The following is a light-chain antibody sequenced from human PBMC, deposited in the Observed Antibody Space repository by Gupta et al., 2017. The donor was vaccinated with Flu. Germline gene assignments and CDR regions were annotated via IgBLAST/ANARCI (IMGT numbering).Light chain of an antibody. CDR3: QQYGSSPET. J-gene: IGKJ1*01. Sequence: EIVLTQSPGTRSLTPGERATHSCRASQSVSSSYLAWYQQKPGQAPRLLIYGASSRATGIPDRFSGSWSGTDFTLTISRLEPEDFAVYYCQQYGSSPETFGQGTKVEIK. V-gene: IGKV3-20*01. CDR1: QSVSSSY. CDR2: GAS.